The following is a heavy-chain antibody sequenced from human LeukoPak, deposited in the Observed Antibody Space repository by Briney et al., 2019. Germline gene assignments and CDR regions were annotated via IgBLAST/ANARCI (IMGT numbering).Heavy chain of an antibody. V-gene: IGHV3-23*01. Sequence: PGESLRLSCAASGFTFSSYAMSWVRQAPGKGLEWVSAISGSGGSTYYADSVKGRFTISRDNSKNTLYLQMNSLRDEDTAVYYCAKAVGATKYYFDYWGQGTLVTVSS. CDR1: GFTFSSYA. CDR2: ISGSGGST. J-gene: IGHJ4*02. CDR3: AKAVGATKYYFDY. D-gene: IGHD1-26*01.